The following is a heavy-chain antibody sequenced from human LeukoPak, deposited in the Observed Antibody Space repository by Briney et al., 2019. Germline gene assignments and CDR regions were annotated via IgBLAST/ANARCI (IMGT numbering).Heavy chain of an antibody. V-gene: IGHV4-4*07. Sequence: PSETLSLTCTVTGGSISSYYWSSIRQPDGKGLEWIGRIYTSGSTNYNPSLKSRVTMSVDTSKNQFSLKLSSVTAADTAVYYCARVADHSSGWYGYAFDIWGQGTMVTVSS. D-gene: IGHD6-19*01. CDR2: IYTSGST. J-gene: IGHJ3*02. CDR1: GGSISSYY. CDR3: ARVADHSSGWYGYAFDI.